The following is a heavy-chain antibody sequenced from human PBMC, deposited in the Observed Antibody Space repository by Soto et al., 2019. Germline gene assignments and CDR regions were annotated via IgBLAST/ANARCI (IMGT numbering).Heavy chain of an antibody. J-gene: IGHJ4*02. D-gene: IGHD3-22*01. Sequence: SETLSLTCAVYGGSFSGYYWSWIRQPPGKGLEWIGEINHSGSTNYNPSLKSRVTISVDTSKNQFSLKLSSVTAADTAVYYCARCNDSRDPGSDYWGQGTLVTVSS. CDR3: ARCNDSRDPGSDY. V-gene: IGHV4-34*01. CDR2: INHSGST. CDR1: GGSFSGYY.